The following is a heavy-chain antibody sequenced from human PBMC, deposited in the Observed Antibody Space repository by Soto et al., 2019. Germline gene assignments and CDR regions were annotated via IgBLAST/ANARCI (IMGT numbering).Heavy chain of an antibody. CDR2: ISYDGSNK. CDR1: GFTFSSYG. Sequence: QVQLVESGGGVVQPGRSLRLSCAASGFTFSSYGMHWVRQAPGKGLEWVAVISYDGSNKYYADSVKGRFTISRDNSKNTLYLQMNSLRAEDTAVYYCARGNTVTPAFFDYWGQGTLVTVSS. D-gene: IGHD4-17*01. CDR3: ARGNTVTPAFFDY. V-gene: IGHV3-30*03. J-gene: IGHJ4*02.